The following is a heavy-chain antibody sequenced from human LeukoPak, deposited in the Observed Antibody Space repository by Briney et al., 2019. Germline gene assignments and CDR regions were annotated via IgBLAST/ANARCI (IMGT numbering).Heavy chain of an antibody. CDR2: ISDSGSST. V-gene: IGHV3-23*01. CDR1: GFTFSSYA. Sequence: PGGSLRLSCAASGFTFSSYAMIWVRQAPGKGLEWVSLISDSGSSTYYPDSVKGRFTISRDNSKNTVYLQMNSLRAEDTAVYYCAKGVSGYGSGRPSDYWGQGTLVTVSS. CDR3: AKGVSGYGSGRPSDY. D-gene: IGHD3-10*01. J-gene: IGHJ4*02.